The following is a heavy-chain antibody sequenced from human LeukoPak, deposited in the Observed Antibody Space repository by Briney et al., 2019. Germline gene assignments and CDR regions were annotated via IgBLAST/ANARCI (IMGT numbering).Heavy chain of an antibody. CDR1: GYTFTRHA. V-gene: IGHV1-3*01. CDR2: INAGNGDT. D-gene: IGHD4-23*01. Sequence: ASVKVSCKAPGYTFTRHAIHWVRQAPGQRLEWMGWINAGNGDTKYSQKFQGRVTFTGDTSASTAYMELSSLKSEDTAVNYCATVTRGTTLDHWGQGTLVTVSS. J-gene: IGHJ5*02. CDR3: ATVTRGTTLDH.